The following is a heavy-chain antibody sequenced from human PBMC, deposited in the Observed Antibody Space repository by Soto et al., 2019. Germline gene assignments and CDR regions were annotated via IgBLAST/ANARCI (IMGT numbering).Heavy chain of an antibody. D-gene: IGHD6-19*01. J-gene: IGHJ4*02. V-gene: IGHV1-18*01. Sequence: ASVKVSCKASGYTFTSYGISWVRQAPGQGLEWMGWISAYNGNTNYAQNLQGRVTMTTDTSTSTAYMELRSLRSDDTAVYYCASGYCSGWYFRFDYWGQGTKVTVSS. CDR3: ASGYCSGWYFRFDY. CDR2: ISAYNGNT. CDR1: GYTFTSYG.